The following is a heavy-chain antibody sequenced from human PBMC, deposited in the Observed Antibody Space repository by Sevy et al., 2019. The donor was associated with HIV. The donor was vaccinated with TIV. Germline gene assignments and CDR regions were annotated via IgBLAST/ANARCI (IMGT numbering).Heavy chain of an antibody. CDR3: ASGYCTGGVCSYIGGDFDY. CDR2: ISSSSSYI. Sequence: GGSLRLSCAASGFTFSSYSMNWVRQAPGKGLEWVSSISSSSSYIYYADSVKGRLTISRDNAKNSRYLQMNSLRAEDTAVYYCASGYCTGGVCSYIGGDFDYWGQGTLVTVSS. D-gene: IGHD2-8*02. V-gene: IGHV3-21*01. J-gene: IGHJ4*02. CDR1: GFTFSSYS.